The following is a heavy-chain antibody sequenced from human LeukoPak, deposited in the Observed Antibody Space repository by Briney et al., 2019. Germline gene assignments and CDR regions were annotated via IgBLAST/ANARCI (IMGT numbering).Heavy chain of an antibody. J-gene: IGHJ4*02. Sequence: SETLSLTCTVSGGSVTDYYWSWIRQSPGKGLEWIGYIYYTGTSYNPSLKSRVTISADTSKSQFSLKLSSVTAADTAVYYCARDRYGDWDYWGQGTLVTVSS. V-gene: IGHV4-59*02. CDR3: ARDRYGDWDY. D-gene: IGHD4-17*01. CDR2: IYYTGT. CDR1: GGSVTDYY.